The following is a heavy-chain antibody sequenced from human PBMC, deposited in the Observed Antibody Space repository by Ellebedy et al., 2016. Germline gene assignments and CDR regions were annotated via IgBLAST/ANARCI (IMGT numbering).Heavy chain of an antibody. CDR3: ARTGALLWFGESSPFDY. V-gene: IGHV4-39*01. CDR2: IYYSGST. D-gene: IGHD3-10*01. Sequence: SETLSLXXTVSGGSISSSSYYWGWIRQPPGKGLEWIGSIYYSGSTYYNPSFKSRVTISVDTSKNQFSLKLSSVTAADTVVYYCARTGALLWFGESSPFDYWGQGTLVTVSS. CDR1: GGSISSSSYY. J-gene: IGHJ4*02.